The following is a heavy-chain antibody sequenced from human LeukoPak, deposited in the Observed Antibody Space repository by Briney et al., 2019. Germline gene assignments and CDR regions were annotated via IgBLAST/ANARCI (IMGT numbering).Heavy chain of an antibody. J-gene: IGHJ4*02. CDR3: ARGRKFNDY. CDR2: INHSGST. V-gene: IGHV4-34*01. CDR1: GGSFSGYY. Sequence: SVTLSLTCAVYGGSFSGYYWSWIRQPPGKGLEWIGEINHSGSTNYNPSLKSRVTISVDTSKNQFSLKLSSVTAADTAVYYCARGRKFNDYWGQGTLVTVSS.